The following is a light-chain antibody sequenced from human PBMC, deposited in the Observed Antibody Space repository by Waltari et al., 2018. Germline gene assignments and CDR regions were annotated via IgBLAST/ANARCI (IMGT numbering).Light chain of an antibody. CDR1: PNLLHSNGNHY. Sequence: DIVMTQSPISLPVTPGETASISCRSTPNLLHSNGNHYVDWYLQKLGQSPQLLSYLGSNRASGVPDRFRGGGSGRDFTLTISRVEADDVGVYCCIQGLQTASTFGGGTRVEIK. CDR2: LGS. J-gene: IGKJ4*01. CDR3: IQGLQTAST. V-gene: IGKV2-28*01.